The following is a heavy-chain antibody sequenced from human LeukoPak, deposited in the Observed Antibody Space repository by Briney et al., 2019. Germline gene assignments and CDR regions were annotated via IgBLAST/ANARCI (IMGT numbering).Heavy chain of an antibody. D-gene: IGHD3-16*01. CDR1: GGSISSHY. V-gene: IGHV4-59*05. Sequence: SETLSLTCTVSGGSISSHYWSWIRQPPGKGLEWIGSIYDSGSTYYNPSLKSRVTISVDTSKNQFSLKLNSVTAADTAVYYCARHYGPWGQGTLVTVSS. CDR2: IYDSGST. CDR3: ARHYGP. J-gene: IGHJ5*02.